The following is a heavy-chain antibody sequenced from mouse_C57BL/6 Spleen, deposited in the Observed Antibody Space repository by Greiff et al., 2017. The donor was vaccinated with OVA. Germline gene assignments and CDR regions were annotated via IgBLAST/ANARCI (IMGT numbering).Heavy chain of an antibody. J-gene: IGHJ2*01. D-gene: IGHD1-1*01. CDR3: ARLEGEYCGSILDY. CDR1: GYTFTSYW. CDR2: IDPSDSYT. Sequence: VQLQQSGAELVRPGTSVKLSCKASGYTFTSYWMHWVKQRPGQGLEWIGVIDPSDSYTNDQQKFKGKATLTLDTSSSTAYMQRSSQTSEDCAVYYCARLEGEYCGSILDYWGQGTTLTVSS. V-gene: IGHV1-59*01.